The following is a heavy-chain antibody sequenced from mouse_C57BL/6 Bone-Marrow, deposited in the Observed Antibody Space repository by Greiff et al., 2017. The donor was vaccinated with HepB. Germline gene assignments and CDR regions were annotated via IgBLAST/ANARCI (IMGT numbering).Heavy chain of an antibody. V-gene: IGHV1-15*01. CDR2: IDPETGGT. J-gene: IGHJ4*01. D-gene: IGHD1-1*01. CDR3: TNYYGSRAMDY. Sequence: QVQLQQSGAELVRPGASVTLSCKASGYTFTDYEMHWVKQTPVHGLEWIGTIDPETGGTAYNQKFKGKAILTAAKSSSTAYMELRSLTSEDSAVYYCTNYYGSRAMDYWGQGTSVTVSS. CDR1: GYTFTDYE.